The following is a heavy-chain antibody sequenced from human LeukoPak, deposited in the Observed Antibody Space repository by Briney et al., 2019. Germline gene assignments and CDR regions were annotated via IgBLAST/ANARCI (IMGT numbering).Heavy chain of an antibody. CDR3: ARDRSIAAAGTSFDY. Sequence: PGRSLRLSCAASGFTFSSYGMHWVRQAPGKGLEWVAVIWYDGSNKYYADCVKGRFTISRDNSKNTLYLQMNSLRAEDTAVYYCARDRSIAAAGTSFDYWGQGTLVTVSS. J-gene: IGHJ4*02. D-gene: IGHD6-13*01. V-gene: IGHV3-33*01. CDR2: IWYDGSNK. CDR1: GFTFSSYG.